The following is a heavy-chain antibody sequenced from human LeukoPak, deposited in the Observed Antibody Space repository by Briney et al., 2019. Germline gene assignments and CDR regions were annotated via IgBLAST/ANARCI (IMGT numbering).Heavy chain of an antibody. CDR3: ARGAPVAGSYYFDY. J-gene: IGHJ4*02. D-gene: IGHD2-15*01. CDR1: GGSISSSNW. V-gene: IGHV4-4*02. Sequence: SGTLSLTCAVSGGSISSSNWWSWVRQPPGKGLEWIGEIYHSGSTDYNPSLKSRVTISVDKSKKQFSLRLRSVTAADTAVYYCARGAPVAGSYYFDYWGQGALVNVSS. CDR2: IYHSGST.